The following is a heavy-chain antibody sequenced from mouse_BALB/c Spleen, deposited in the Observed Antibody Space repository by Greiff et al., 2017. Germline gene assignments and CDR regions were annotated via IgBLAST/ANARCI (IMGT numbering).Heavy chain of an antibody. D-gene: IGHD1-1*01. Sequence: VQLQESGPGLVAPSQSLSITCTVSGFSLSSYSVHWVRQATGKGLEWLVMIWGGGSTNYNSALQSRLSISKDNSKSQVFLKMTSLQTDDTAMYYCARLGYYGSSYAMDDWGQGTSGTVSS. CDR2: IWGGGST. V-gene: IGHV2-6-4*01. CDR3: ARLGYYGSSYAMDD. J-gene: IGHJ4*01. CDR1: GFSLSSYS.